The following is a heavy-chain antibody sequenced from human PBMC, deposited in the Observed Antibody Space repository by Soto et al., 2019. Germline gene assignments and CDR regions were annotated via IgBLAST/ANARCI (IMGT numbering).Heavy chain of an antibody. Sequence: PWGSLRLSCAASGFSFSNYGMHWVRQAPGKGLEWVAVISYDGSSKYHADSVKGRFTISRDNSKNTLHLQMNSLRAEDTAVYYCSKDRRGGRAVLDSWGQGTPVTVSS. D-gene: IGHD2-8*01. CDR2: ISYDGSSK. V-gene: IGHV3-30*18. CDR3: SKDRRGGRAVLDS. CDR1: GFSFSNYG. J-gene: IGHJ4*02.